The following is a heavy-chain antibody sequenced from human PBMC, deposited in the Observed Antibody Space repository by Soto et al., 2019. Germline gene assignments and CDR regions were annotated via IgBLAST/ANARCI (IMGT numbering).Heavy chain of an antibody. V-gene: IGHV4-39*02. CDR3: ARGLTQYYYYYGMDV. CDR2: IYYSGST. Sequence: SETLSLTCTVSGGSISSSSYYWGWIRQPPGKGLEWIGNIYYSGSTYYNPSLKSRLTISVDTSQNLFSLKLSSVTAADTAVYYCARGLTQYYYYYGMDVWGQGTTVTVSS. D-gene: IGHD3-16*01. CDR1: GGSISSSSYY. J-gene: IGHJ6*02.